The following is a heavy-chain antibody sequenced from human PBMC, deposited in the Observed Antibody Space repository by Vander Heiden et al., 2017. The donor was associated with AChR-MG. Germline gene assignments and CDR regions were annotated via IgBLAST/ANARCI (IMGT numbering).Heavy chain of an antibody. CDR3: ARHIAASYYGTSGWGGGFDI. J-gene: IGHJ3*02. CDR1: DGSISSGTYY. CDR2: MLYTGST. Sequence: QLQLQESGPGLVKPSETVSLTCTVSDGSISSGTYYWNWIRQPPGKGLEWIASMLYTGSTSYNPSIKMRVTTAVDTSKNQFSLKRTSVTAADTAVYYCARHIAASYYGTSGWGGGFDIWGQGTLVTVSS. D-gene: IGHD3-10*01. V-gene: IGHV4-39*01.